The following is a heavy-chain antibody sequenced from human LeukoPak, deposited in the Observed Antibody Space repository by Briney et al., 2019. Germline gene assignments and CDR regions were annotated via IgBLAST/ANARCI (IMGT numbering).Heavy chain of an antibody. J-gene: IGHJ4*02. CDR3: ARPRAAPNTCYFDY. Sequence: ASVKVSCKASGYTFTIYGISWVRQAPGQGLEWMGWIRANKGNTNYAQNFQGRVSMTTDTSTSTAYMELRSLRSDDTAVYFCARPRAAPNTCYFDYWGQGTLVTV. D-gene: IGHD6-13*01. CDR1: GYTFTIYG. CDR2: IRANKGNT. V-gene: IGHV1-18*01.